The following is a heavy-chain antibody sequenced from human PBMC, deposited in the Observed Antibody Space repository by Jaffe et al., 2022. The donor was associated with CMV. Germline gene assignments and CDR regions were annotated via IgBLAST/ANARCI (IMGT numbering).Heavy chain of an antibody. CDR1: GFTFDDYA. Sequence: EVQLVESGGGLVQPGRSLRLSCAASGFTFDDYAMHWVRQAPGKGLEWVSGISWNSGSIGYADSVKGRFTISRDNAKNSLYLQMNSLRAEDTALYYCAKDRTYYDFWSGYYTSDYYGMDVWGQGTTVTVSS. J-gene: IGHJ6*02. D-gene: IGHD3-3*01. CDR3: AKDRTYYDFWSGYYTSDYYGMDV. CDR2: ISWNSGSI. V-gene: IGHV3-9*01.